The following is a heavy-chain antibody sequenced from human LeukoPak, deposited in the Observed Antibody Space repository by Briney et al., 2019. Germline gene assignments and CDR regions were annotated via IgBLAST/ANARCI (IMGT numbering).Heavy chain of an antibody. V-gene: IGHV3-11*04. CDR3: ATDTYYDFWSGYGDAFDI. CDR2: ISSSGSTI. CDR1: GFTFSDYY. Sequence: GGSLRLPCAASGFTFSDYYMSWIRQAPGKGLEWVSYISSSGSTIYYADSVKGRFAISRDNAKNSLYLQMNSLRAEDTAVYYCATDTYYDFWSGYGDAFDIWGQGTMVTVSS. D-gene: IGHD3-3*01. J-gene: IGHJ3*02.